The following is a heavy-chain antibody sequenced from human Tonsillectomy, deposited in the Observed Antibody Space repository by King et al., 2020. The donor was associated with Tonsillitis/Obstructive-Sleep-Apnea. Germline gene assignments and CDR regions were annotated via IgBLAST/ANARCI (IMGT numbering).Heavy chain of an antibody. D-gene: IGHD6-13*01. CDR1: GFTFSNYA. CDR2: ISASGGST. V-gene: IGHV3-23*04. Sequence: VQLVESGGGLAQPGGSLRLSCAASGFTFSNYAMFWVRQAPGKGLEWVSTISASGGSTYYADSVKGRFTISRDNSKKTLYLHMNSLRAEDTAVYYCAKGPTAGGGSPYFFDWWGQGTLVTGSS. CDR3: AKGPTAGGGSPYFFDW. J-gene: IGHJ4*02.